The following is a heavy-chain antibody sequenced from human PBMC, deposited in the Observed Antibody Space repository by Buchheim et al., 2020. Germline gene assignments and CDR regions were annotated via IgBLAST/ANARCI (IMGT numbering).Heavy chain of an antibody. D-gene: IGHD4-17*01. V-gene: IGHV3-33*01. CDR1: GFTFSSYG. CDR3: ARDYLYGDLYYFDY. Sequence: QVQLVESGGGVVRPGRSLRLSCAASGFTFSSYGMHWVRQAPGKGLEWVAVIWYDGSNKYYADSVKGRFTISRDNSKNTLYLQMNSLRAEDTAVYYCARDYLYGDLYYFDYWGQGTL. CDR2: IWYDGSNK. J-gene: IGHJ4*02.